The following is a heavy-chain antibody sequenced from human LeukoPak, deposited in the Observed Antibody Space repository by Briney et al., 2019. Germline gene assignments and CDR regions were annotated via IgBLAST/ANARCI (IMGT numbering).Heavy chain of an antibody. CDR1: GFAFNSYA. CDR3: ARSANPGVHDFDP. Sequence: PGGPLRLSCTASGFAFNSYAMAWVRQAPGKGLEWLSYISSSSKINYADSVKGRFTISRDNAKNSLYLQMISLRDEDTAVYYCARSANPGVHDFDPWGQGTLVTVSS. V-gene: IGHV3-48*02. J-gene: IGHJ5*02. CDR2: ISSSSKI. D-gene: IGHD6-6*01.